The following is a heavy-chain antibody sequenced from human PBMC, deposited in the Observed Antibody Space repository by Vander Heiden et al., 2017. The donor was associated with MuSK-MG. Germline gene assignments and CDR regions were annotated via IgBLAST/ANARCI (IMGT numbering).Heavy chain of an antibody. CDR3: ARAGYRNGADY. D-gene: IGHD5-18*01. Sequence: QVQLVQSGAEVKKPGASVKVSCKASGYRFTGLYMHWVRQAPGQGLEWMGLINPYSGDTNYAQKFQGRVTMTRDTSISTAYMELSTLRSDDTAVYYCARAGYRNGADYWGQGTLVTVSS. CDR1: GYRFTGLY. V-gene: IGHV1-2*02. CDR2: INPYSGDT. J-gene: IGHJ4*02.